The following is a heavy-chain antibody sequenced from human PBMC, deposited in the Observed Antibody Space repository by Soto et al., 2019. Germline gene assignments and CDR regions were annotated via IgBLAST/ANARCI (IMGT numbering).Heavy chain of an antibody. Sequence: GGSLRLSCAASGFTFSSYAMHWVRQAPGKGLEWVAVISYDGSNKYYADSVKGRFTISRDNSKNTLYLQMNSLRAEDTAVYYCARALDYDSSGYYLGYWGQGTLVTVSS. J-gene: IGHJ4*02. D-gene: IGHD3-22*01. V-gene: IGHV3-30-3*01. CDR3: ARALDYDSSGYYLGY. CDR2: ISYDGSNK. CDR1: GFTFSSYA.